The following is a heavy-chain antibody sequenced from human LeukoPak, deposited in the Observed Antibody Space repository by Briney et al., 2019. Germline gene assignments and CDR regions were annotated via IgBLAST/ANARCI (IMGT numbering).Heavy chain of an antibody. D-gene: IGHD6-13*01. CDR1: GFNFSDHY. CDR3: ALEGFSSWFSFDA. CDR2: ITTGSSYI. Sequence: GGSLRLSCAASGFNFSDHYMSWIRQAPGKGLEWVSSITTGSSYIYYADSLKGRFSISRDNAKNSLYLQMNSLRAEDTAVYYCALEGFSSWFSFDAWGQGTLVTVSS. V-gene: IGHV3-21*01. J-gene: IGHJ4*02.